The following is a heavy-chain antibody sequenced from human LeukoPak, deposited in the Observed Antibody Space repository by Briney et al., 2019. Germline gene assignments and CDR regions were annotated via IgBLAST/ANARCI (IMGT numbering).Heavy chain of an antibody. V-gene: IGHV3-48*04. CDR3: AKDHGSGWYFYYYMDV. J-gene: IGHJ6*03. CDR1: GFTFSSHG. Sequence: GGSLRLSCAASGFTFSSHGMSWVRQAPGKGLEWVSYISSSGSTIYYADSVKGRFTISRDNAKNSLYLQMNSLRVEDTAVYYCAKDHGSGWYFYYYMDVWGKGTTVTISS. CDR2: ISSSGSTI. D-gene: IGHD6-19*01.